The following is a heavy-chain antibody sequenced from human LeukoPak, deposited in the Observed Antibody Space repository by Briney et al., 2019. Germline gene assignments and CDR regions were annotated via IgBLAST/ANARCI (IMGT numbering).Heavy chain of an antibody. CDR2: ISNDGNNK. D-gene: IGHD3-22*01. CDR1: GLTFSRYA. CDR3: ARTERYYYDNSGNYYDLGGPHFDS. J-gene: IGHJ4*02. Sequence: GRSLRLSCEASGLTFSRYAMHWVRQVPGKGLEWVAVISNDGNNKYYSDSVRGRFTTSRDNSKSTLFLQMNSLRAEDTAVYYCARTERYYYDNSGNYYDLGGPHFDSWGQGTLVTVSS. V-gene: IGHV3-30*03.